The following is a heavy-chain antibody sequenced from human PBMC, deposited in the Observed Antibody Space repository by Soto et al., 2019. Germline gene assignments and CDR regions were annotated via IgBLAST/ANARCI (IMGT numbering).Heavy chain of an antibody. Sequence: GGSLRLSCAASGFTFSSYSMNWVRQAPGKGLEWVSSISSSSSYIYYADSVKDRITISRDNAKNSLYLQMNSLRAEDTAVYYCARAIVVVPAAPDYWGQGTLVTVSS. J-gene: IGHJ4*02. CDR2: ISSSSSYI. D-gene: IGHD2-2*01. CDR3: ARAIVVVPAAPDY. V-gene: IGHV3-21*01. CDR1: GFTFSSYS.